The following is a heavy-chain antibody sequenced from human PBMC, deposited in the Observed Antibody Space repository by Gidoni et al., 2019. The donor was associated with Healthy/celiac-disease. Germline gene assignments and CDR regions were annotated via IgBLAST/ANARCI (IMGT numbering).Heavy chain of an antibody. CDR2: IYWDDDK. CDR1: CFSLRTNKVG. CDR3: AHRAHWGGLFDY. J-gene: IGHJ4*02. Sequence: HITLKESVPTLVEPPQTLTLTCAFSCFSLRTNKVGVGWIRQPPGKALEWLALIYWDDDKRYSPSLKSRLTITKDPSKNQVVLTMTNMDPVDTATYYCAHRAHWGGLFDYWGQGTLVTVSS. V-gene: IGHV2-5*02. D-gene: IGHD3-10*01.